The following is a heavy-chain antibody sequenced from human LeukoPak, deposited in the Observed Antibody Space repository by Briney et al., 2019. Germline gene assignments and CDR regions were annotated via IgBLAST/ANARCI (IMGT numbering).Heavy chain of an antibody. V-gene: IGHV1-18*01. CDR1: GYTFSSYG. Sequence: ASVKVSCKASGYTFSSYGVSWVRQAPGQGLEWMGWISAYGDNTNYAKKFQGRFTMTKDTSTSTAYMELRSLRSDDAAVYYRARDFVAVVGTSIPGFDPWGQGTLVTVSS. CDR2: ISAYGDNT. CDR3: ARDFVAVVGTSIPGFDP. J-gene: IGHJ5*02. D-gene: IGHD6-19*01.